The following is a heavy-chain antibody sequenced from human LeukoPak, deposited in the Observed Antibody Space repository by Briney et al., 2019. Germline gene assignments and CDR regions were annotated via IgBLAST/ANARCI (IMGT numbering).Heavy chain of an antibody. V-gene: IGHV3-9*01. CDR1: GFTFDDYA. Sequence: GGSLRLSCAASGFTFDDYAMHWVRQAPGKGLEWVSGISWNSGSIGYADSVKGRFTISRDNAKNSLYLQMNSLRAEDTALYYCAKGRVAGTLPSLDYFDYWGQGTLVTVSS. D-gene: IGHD6-19*01. CDR2: ISWNSGSI. CDR3: AKGRVAGTLPSLDYFDY. J-gene: IGHJ4*02.